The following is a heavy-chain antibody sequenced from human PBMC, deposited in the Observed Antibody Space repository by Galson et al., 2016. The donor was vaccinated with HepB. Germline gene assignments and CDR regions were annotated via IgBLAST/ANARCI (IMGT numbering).Heavy chain of an antibody. CDR2: IRGSGGGI. Sequence: SLRLSCAASGFIFSTYAMNWVRQAPRKGLEWVSGIRGSGGGIDYADSVKSRFTISRDNSKNTLYLQMNSLRAEDTAVYYCAPGNSVVRGYWGQGTLVTVSS. V-gene: IGHV3-23*01. CDR3: APGNSVVRGY. D-gene: IGHD4-23*01. J-gene: IGHJ4*02. CDR1: GFIFSTYA.